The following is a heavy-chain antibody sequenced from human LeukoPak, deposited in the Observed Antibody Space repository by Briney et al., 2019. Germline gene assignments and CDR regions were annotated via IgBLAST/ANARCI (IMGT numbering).Heavy chain of an antibody. D-gene: IGHD3-22*01. V-gene: IGHV4-31*03. CDR2: IYYSGST. CDR3: ARVAYTYYYDSSGYYPDAFDI. J-gene: IGHJ3*02. Sequence: SETLSLTCTVSGGSISSSSYYWSWIRQHPGEGLKWIGYIYYSGSTSYNPSLKSRVTISVDTSKNQFSLKLTSVTAADTAVYYCARVAYTYYYDSSGYYPDAFDIWGQGTMVTVSS. CDR1: GGSISSSSYY.